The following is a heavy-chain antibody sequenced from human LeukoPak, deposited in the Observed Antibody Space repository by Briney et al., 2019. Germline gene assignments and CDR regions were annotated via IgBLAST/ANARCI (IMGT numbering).Heavy chain of an antibody. CDR2: IKQDGSEK. J-gene: IGHJ6*03. CDR3: ARVDYYYYYMDV. Sequence: QPGGSLRLSCAASGFTFSSYWMSWVRQAPGKGREWVANIKQDGSEKYYVDSVKGRFTICRDNAKHSLYLQMNSLRAEDTAVYYCARVDYYYYYMDVWGKEPTVTVSS. CDR1: GFTFSSYW. V-gene: IGHV3-7*01.